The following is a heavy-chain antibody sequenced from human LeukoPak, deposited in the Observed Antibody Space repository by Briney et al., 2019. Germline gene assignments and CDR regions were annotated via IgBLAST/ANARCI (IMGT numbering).Heavy chain of an antibody. Sequence: GGSLRLSCAASGFTFSSYWMHWVRQAPGKGLVWVSRINSDGSSTSYADSVKGRFTISRDNAKNTLYLQMNSLRAGDTAVYYCAELGITMIGGVWGKGTTVTISS. V-gene: IGHV3-74*01. CDR1: GFTFSSYW. CDR3: AELGITMIGGV. D-gene: IGHD3-10*02. CDR2: INSDGSST. J-gene: IGHJ6*04.